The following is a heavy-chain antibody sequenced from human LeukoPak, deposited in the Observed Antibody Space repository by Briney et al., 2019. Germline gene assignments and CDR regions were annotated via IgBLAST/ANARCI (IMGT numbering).Heavy chain of an antibody. CDR2: IYYSGST. V-gene: IGHV4-30-4*08. Sequence: PSETLSLTCTVSGGSISSGDYYWSWIRQPPGKGLEWIGYIYYSGSTYYNPSLKSRVTISVDTSKNQFSLKLSSVTAADTAVYYCARDRLKGIAMIPNAFDIWGQGTMVTVSS. J-gene: IGHJ3*02. CDR1: GGSISSGDYY. D-gene: IGHD3-16*01. CDR3: ARDRLKGIAMIPNAFDI.